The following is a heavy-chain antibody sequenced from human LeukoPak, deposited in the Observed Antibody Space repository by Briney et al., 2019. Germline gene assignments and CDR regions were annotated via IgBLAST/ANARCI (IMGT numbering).Heavy chain of an antibody. CDR1: GFTVSSNY. CDR2: IYSGGST. D-gene: IGHD3-22*01. V-gene: IGHV3-66*01. CDR3: ARESYYYDSSGYSYFDY. J-gene: IGHJ4*02. Sequence: PGGSLRLSCAASGFTVSSNYMSWVRQAPGKGLEWVSVIYSGGSTYYADSVKGRFTISRDNSKNTLYLQMNSLRAEDTAVYYCARESYYYDSSGYSYFDYWGQGTLVTVSS.